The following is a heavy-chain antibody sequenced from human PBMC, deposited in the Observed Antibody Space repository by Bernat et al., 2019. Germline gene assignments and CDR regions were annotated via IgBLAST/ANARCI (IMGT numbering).Heavy chain of an antibody. CDR1: GGTFSSYT. V-gene: IGHV1-69*02. CDR2: IIPILGIA. J-gene: IGHJ4*01. D-gene: IGHD6-6*01. Sequence: QVQLVQSGAEVKKPGSSVKVSCKASGGTFSSYTISWVRQAPGQGLEWMGRIIPILGIANYAQKFQGRVTITADKSTSTAYMELSSLRSEDTAVYYCASIVARQSSREIDYWGQEPWSPSPQ. CDR3: ASIVARQSSREIDY.